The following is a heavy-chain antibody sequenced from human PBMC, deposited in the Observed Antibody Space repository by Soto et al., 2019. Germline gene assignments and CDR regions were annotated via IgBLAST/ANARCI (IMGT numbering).Heavy chain of an antibody. CDR1: GFTFSSYA. CDR3: AKGRESSGSYRPFDY. V-gene: IGHV3-23*01. Sequence: GSLRLSCAASGFTFSSYAMSWVRQAPGKGLEWVSAISAGAVATNYADSVKGRFTISRDNSKNTLYLQMNSLRAEDTAVYYCAKGRESSGSYRPFDYWGQGALVTVSS. J-gene: IGHJ4*02. D-gene: IGHD3-22*01. CDR2: ISAGAVAT.